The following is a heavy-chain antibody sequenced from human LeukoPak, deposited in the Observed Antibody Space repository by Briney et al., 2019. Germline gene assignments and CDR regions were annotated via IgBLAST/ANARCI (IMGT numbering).Heavy chain of an antibody. J-gene: IGHJ4*02. V-gene: IGHV3-7*04. CDR1: GFTFSSYW. CDR2: IKQDGSEK. D-gene: IGHD6-13*01. CDR3: ARGTIAAAGYYDFDY. Sequence: GGTLRLSCAASGFTFSSYWMSWVRQAPGKGLEWVANIKQDGSEKYYVDSVKGRFTISRDNAKNSLYLQMNSLRAEDTAVYYCARGTIAAAGYYDFDYWGQGTLVTVSS.